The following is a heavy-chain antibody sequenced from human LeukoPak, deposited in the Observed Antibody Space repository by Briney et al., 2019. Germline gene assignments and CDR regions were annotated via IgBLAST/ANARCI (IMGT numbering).Heavy chain of an antibody. J-gene: IGHJ6*03. V-gene: IGHV3-21*01. Sequence: GGSLRLSCAASGFSFTGYSMNWVRQAPGKGLEWVSSISTISSYIYYADSVKGRFTISRDNAKNSLYLQMNSLRAEDTAVYYCARAINTILPPYYYYYMDVWGKGTTVTVSS. CDR2: ISTISSYI. D-gene: IGHD1-26*01. CDR3: ARAINTILPPYYYYYMDV. CDR1: GFSFTGYS.